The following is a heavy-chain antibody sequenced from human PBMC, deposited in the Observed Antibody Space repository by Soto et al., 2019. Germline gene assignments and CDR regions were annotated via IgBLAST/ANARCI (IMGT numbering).Heavy chain of an antibody. CDR2: HYSGGST. CDR3: ARHRHPRGTVGATSPLDP. Sequence: GGSLRLSCAISGSSVSSNYLSWVRQAPGKGLEWVSVHYSGGSTYYADSVQGRFTISRDKSNNTLYLQMRRVRAEDTAVYFCARHRHPRGTVGATSPLDPWGQGTQVTVSS. D-gene: IGHD1-26*01. V-gene: IGHV3-53*01. CDR1: GSSVSSNY. J-gene: IGHJ5*02.